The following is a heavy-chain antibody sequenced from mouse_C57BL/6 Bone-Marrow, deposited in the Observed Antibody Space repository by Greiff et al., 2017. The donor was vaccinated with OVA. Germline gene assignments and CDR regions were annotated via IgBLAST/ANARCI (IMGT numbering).Heavy chain of an antibody. CDR3: AREGDDSSPNYDAEDY. V-gene: IGHV1-18*01. D-gene: IGHD3-3*01. CDR1: GYTFTDYN. Sequence: VQLQQSGPELVKPGASVKIPCKASGYTFTDYNMDWVKQSHGKSLEWIGDINPNNGGTIYNQKFKGKATLTVDKSSSTAYMELRSLTSEDTAVYSCAREGDDSSPNYDAEDYWGQGTSVTVSS. CDR2: INPNNGGT. J-gene: IGHJ4*01.